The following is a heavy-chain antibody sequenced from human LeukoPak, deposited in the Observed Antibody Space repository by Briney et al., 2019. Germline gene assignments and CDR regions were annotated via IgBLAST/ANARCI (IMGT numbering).Heavy chain of an antibody. D-gene: IGHD2-2*01. V-gene: IGHV3-30*04. CDR3: AKGGVGYCSSTSCPIVRY. Sequence: PGGSLRLSCAVSGFTFSSYAMHWVRQAPGKGLEWVAVISYDGSNKYYADSVKGRFTISRDNSKNTLYLQMNSLRAEDTAVYYCAKGGVGYCSSTSCPIVRYWGQGTLVTVSS. J-gene: IGHJ4*02. CDR1: GFTFSSYA. CDR2: ISYDGSNK.